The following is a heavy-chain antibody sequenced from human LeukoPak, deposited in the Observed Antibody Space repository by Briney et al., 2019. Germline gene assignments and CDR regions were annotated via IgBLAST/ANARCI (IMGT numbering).Heavy chain of an antibody. D-gene: IGHD2-2*01. J-gene: IGHJ5*02. CDR1: GFTVSDNY. V-gene: IGHV3-53*01. Sequence: PGGSLRLSCAASGFTVSDNYMSWVRQAPGKGLEWVSVMYSRGDTYYANSVKGRFTFSRDISKNTLYLQMDGLRSEDTAMYYCARDAPQVPAADVLASWGQGTLVIVSS. CDR2: MYSRGDT. CDR3: ARDAPQVPAADVLAS.